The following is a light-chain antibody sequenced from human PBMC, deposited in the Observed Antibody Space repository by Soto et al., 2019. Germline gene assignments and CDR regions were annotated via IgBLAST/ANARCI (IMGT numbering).Light chain of an antibody. J-gene: IGLJ3*02. Sequence: QSALTQPRSVSGSPGQSVTISCTGTNSDVGGYNYVSWYQQYPGKAPKLMISGVSERPSGVPDRFSGSKSGNTASLTISGLQAEDEADYYCCSYVDTVPWVFGGGTKLTVL. V-gene: IGLV2-11*01. CDR2: GVS. CDR1: NSDVGGYNY. CDR3: CSYVDTVPWV.